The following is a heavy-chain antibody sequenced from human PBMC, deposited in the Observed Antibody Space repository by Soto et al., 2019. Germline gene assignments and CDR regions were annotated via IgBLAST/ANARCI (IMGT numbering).Heavy chain of an antibody. Sequence: PVGSLSLSCKASGFTFSDHAMNWVRQAPGKGLEWVGFISYDGSNKYYADPVKGRFTISRDNPKHTLYLQMNSLRPEDTAIYYCARDPRRCSGGSCYRRSYGMDVSAKG. D-gene: IGHD2-15*01. CDR3: ARDPRRCSGGSCYRRSYGMDV. CDR1: GFTFSDHA. CDR2: ISYDGSNK. J-gene: IGHJ6*04. V-gene: IGHV3-30-3*01.